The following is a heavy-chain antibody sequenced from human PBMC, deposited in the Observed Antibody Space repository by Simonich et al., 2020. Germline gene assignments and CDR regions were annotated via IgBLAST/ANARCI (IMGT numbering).Heavy chain of an antibody. CDR3: ARARGDSSSWYFDY. CDR1: GFTFSSYS. CDR2: ISSSRSYI. J-gene: IGHJ4*02. V-gene: IGHV3-21*01. D-gene: IGHD6-13*01. Sequence: EVQLVESGGGLVKPGGSLRLSCAASGFTFSSYSMNWVRQAPGKGLEGVSSISSSRSYIYYADSVKGRFTISRDNAKNSLYLQMNSLRAEDTAVYYCARARGDSSSWYFDYWGQGTLVTVSS.